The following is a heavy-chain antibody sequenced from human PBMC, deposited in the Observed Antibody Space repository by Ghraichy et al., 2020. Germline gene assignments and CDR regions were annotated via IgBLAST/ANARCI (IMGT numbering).Heavy chain of an antibody. D-gene: IGHD3-16*01. CDR1: GFTFSTYW. Sequence: GESLNISCAASGFTFSTYWMHWVRQVPGKGLVWVSRINYDGSSPRYADSVKGRFTISRDNAKNTLYLQMNSLRAEDTAVYYCTREFYTNGANWLDPWGQGTLVTVSS. CDR2: INYDGSSP. CDR3: TREFYTNGANWLDP. V-gene: IGHV3-74*01. J-gene: IGHJ5*02.